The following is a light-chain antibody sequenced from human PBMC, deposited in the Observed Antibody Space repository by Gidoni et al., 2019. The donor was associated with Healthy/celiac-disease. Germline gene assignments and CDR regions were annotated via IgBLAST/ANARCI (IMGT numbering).Light chain of an antibody. Sequence: QSVLTQPPPASGTPGQRDTISCSGSSSNIGSNYVYWYQQLPGTAPKLLIYRNNQRPSGVPDLFSGSKSGTSAFLAISGLRSEDEADYYCAAWDDSLSGPVFGGGTKLTVL. CDR3: AAWDDSLSGPV. CDR2: RNN. J-gene: IGLJ2*01. V-gene: IGLV1-47*01. CDR1: SSNIGSNY.